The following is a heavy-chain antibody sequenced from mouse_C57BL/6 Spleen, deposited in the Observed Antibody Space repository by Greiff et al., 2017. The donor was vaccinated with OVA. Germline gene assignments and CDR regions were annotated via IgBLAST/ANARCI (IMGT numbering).Heavy chain of an antibody. CDR3: ARQLGGVGYFDV. CDR1: GFSLTSYG. CDR2: IWGVGST. D-gene: IGHD4-1*02. Sequence: VQLVESGPGLVAPSQSLSITCTVSGFSLTSYGVDWVRQSPGKGLEWLGVIWGVGSTNYNSALKSRLSISKDNSKSQVVLKMNSLQTDDTAMYYCARQLGGVGYFDVWGTGTTVTVSS. J-gene: IGHJ1*03. V-gene: IGHV2-6*01.